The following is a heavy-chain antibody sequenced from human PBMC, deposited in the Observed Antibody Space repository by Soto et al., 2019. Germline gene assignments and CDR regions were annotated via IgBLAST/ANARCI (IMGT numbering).Heavy chain of an antibody. CDR2: IIPIFGTA. CDR1: GGTFSSYA. Sequence: SVKVSCKASGGTFSSYAISWVRQAPGQGLEWMGGIIPIFGTANYAQKFQGRVTITADESTSTAYMELSSLRSEDTAVYYCARFSHRGLGCYYGMDVWGQGTTVTVTS. CDR3: ARFSHRGLGCYYGMDV. J-gene: IGHJ6*02. D-gene: IGHD6-19*01. V-gene: IGHV1-69*13.